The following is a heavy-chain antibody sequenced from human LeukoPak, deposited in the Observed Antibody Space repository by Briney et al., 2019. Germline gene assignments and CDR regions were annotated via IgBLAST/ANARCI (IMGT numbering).Heavy chain of an antibody. D-gene: IGHD5-18*01. Sequence: PGGSLRLSCAASGFTFSNYWMNWVRQAPGKGLEWVANIKQDGSEKYYVDSVKGRFTISRDNAKNSLYLQMNSLRAEDTAVYYCARDLGYSYGYHFDYWGQGTLVTVSS. CDR1: GFTFSNYW. J-gene: IGHJ4*02. CDR3: ARDLGYSYGYHFDY. CDR2: IKQDGSEK. V-gene: IGHV3-7*01.